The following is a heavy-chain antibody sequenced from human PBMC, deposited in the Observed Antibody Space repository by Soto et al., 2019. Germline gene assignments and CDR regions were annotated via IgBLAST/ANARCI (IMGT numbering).Heavy chain of an antibody. J-gene: IGHJ4*02. V-gene: IGHV1-18*01. Sequence: ASVKVSCKTSGYTFSSYSINWVRQAPGQGLEWMAWISTTSGNTHYAERVQGRVTVTLDKSARTAFMEMWVLTSDDTAVYFCARDNGYYDFWGQGTLVTVSS. CDR1: GYTFSSYS. D-gene: IGHD2-8*01. CDR2: ISTTSGNT. CDR3: ARDNGYYDF.